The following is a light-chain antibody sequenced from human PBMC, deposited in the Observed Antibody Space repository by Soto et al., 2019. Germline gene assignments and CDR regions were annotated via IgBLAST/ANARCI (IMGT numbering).Light chain of an antibody. CDR3: EQRKSYTQT. J-gene: IGKJ1*01. Sequence: DIQLTQSPSFLSASVGDRVTITCRASQGISSYLAWYQKKPAKAPKLLMYASSTLQSGNPSRFSGSGSGTEFTSTISSPQPEDVATDYCEQRKSYTQTFGQGTKVELK. CDR1: QGISSY. V-gene: IGKV1-9*01. CDR2: ASS.